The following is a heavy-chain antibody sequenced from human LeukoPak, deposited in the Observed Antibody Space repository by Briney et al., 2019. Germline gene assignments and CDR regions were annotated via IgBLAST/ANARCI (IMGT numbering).Heavy chain of an antibody. D-gene: IGHD2-15*01. Sequence: GGSLRLSCAASGFTFSSYSMNWVRQAPGKGLEWVSSISSSSSYIYYADSVRGRFTISRDNAKNSLSLQMHSLRAEDTAVYYCVRDNPRCCGVVPVNIDDFWGQGTLVTVSS. J-gene: IGHJ4*02. CDR1: GFTFSSYS. CDR3: VRDNPRCCGVVPVNIDDF. CDR2: ISSSSSYI. V-gene: IGHV3-21*01.